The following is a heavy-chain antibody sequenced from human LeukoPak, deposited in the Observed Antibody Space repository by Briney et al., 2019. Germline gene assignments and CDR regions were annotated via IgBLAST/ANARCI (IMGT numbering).Heavy chain of an antibody. CDR1: GYTFTSYG. Sequence: ASVKVSCKASGYTFTSYGISWVRRAPGQGLEWMGWISAYNGNTNYAQKLQGRVTMTTDTSTSTAYMELRSLRSDDTAVYYCAVITMVRGVINWFDPWGQGTLVTVSS. V-gene: IGHV1-18*01. CDR2: ISAYNGNT. D-gene: IGHD3-10*01. J-gene: IGHJ5*02. CDR3: AVITMVRGVINWFDP.